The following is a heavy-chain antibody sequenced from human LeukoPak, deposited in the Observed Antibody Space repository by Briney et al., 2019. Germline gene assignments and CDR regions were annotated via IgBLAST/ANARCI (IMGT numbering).Heavy chain of an antibody. J-gene: IGHJ4*02. Sequence: GESLKISCKGSGYSFTSYWIGWVRQMPGKGLEWMGTIFPGDSDIRYSPSFQGQVTISADNSISTAYLQWSSLKASDTAIYYCAREAAAGYFGYWGQGTLVIVSS. CDR1: GYSFTSYW. D-gene: IGHD6-13*01. V-gene: IGHV5-51*01. CDR3: AREAAAGYFGY. CDR2: IFPGDSDI.